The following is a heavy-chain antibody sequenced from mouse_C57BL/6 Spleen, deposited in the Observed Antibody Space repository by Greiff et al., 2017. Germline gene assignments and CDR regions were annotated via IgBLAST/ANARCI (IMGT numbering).Heavy chain of an antibody. J-gene: IGHJ2*01. D-gene: IGHD1-2*01. CDR1: GYAFTNYL. CDR2: INPGSGGT. V-gene: IGHV1-54*01. CDR3: ARDYYGYGDY. Sequence: VQLVESGAELVRPGTSVKVSCKASGYAFTNYLIEWVKQRPGQGLEWIGVINPGSGGTNYNEKFKGKATLTADKSASTAYMQLSSLTSEDSAVYFGARDYYGYGDYWGQGTTLTVSS.